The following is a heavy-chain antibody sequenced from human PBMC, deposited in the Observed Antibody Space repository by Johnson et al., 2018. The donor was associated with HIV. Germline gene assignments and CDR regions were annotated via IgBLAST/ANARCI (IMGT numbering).Heavy chain of an antibody. CDR1: GFTFSSYA. CDR2: VSAGGDNT. Sequence: VQLVESGGGVVQPGRSLRLSCAASGFTFSSYAMDWVRQTPGKGLAWVSAVSAGGDNTYYADSVEGRFTISRDNSKNTLYLQMNSLRGEDTAVYYCALSYSLDAFDIWGQGTMVTVSS. D-gene: IGHD2-21*01. V-gene: IGHV3-23*04. CDR3: ALSYSLDAFDI. J-gene: IGHJ3*02.